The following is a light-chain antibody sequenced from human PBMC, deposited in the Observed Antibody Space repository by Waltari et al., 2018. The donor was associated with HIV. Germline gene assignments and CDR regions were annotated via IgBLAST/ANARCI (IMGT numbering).Light chain of an antibody. V-gene: IGLV2-8*01. CDR1: SSAVGGYNY. Sequence: QSALTQPPSASGSPGQSVTISCTGTSSAVGGYNYVSWYQQHPGKAPKLMIYEVTKRPSGFPDRVSGSKSGNTASRTVSGLQAEDEADYYCSSYAGSSNLRVFGGGTKLTVL. CDR2: EVT. J-gene: IGLJ2*01. CDR3: SSYAGSSNLRV.